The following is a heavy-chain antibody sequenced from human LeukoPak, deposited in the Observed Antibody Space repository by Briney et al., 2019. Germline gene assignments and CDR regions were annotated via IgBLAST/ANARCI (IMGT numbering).Heavy chain of an antibody. V-gene: IGHV2-26*01. CDR2: IFSNDEK. Sequence: SGPTLVNPTETLTLTCTVSGFSLSTAGMGVSWIRQPPGKAPEWLAHIFSNDEKSYNTSLKSRLTISKDTSKSQVVLTMTGMDPVDTGTYYCARIGYKYGSYYFDDWGQGTLVTVSS. CDR1: GFSLSTAGMG. J-gene: IGHJ4*02. CDR3: ARIGYKYGSYYFDD. D-gene: IGHD3-10*01.